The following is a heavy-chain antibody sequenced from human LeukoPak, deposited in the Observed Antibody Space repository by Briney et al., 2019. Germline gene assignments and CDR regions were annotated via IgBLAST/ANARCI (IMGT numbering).Heavy chain of an antibody. CDR3: ARDHHPWYSSGWSQGYYYYMDV. CDR1: GGSISSGSYY. V-gene: IGHV4-61*02. CDR2: IYTSGST. J-gene: IGHJ6*03. D-gene: IGHD6-19*01. Sequence: SETLSLTCTVSGGSISSGSYYWSWIRQPAGKGLEWIGRIYTSGSTNYNPSLKSRVTISVDTSKNQFSLKLSSVTAADTAVYYCARDHHPWYSSGWSQGYYYYMDVWGKGTTVTVSS.